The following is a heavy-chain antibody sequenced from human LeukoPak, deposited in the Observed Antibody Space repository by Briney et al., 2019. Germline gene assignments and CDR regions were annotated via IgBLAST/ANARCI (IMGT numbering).Heavy chain of an antibody. V-gene: IGHV3-48*03. CDR3: ARAWYYYDSSGLLY. D-gene: IGHD3-22*01. CDR1: GFTFSSYK. CDR2: ISDSGNDK. Sequence: GGSLRLSCEASGFTFSSYKMNWVRQAPGKGLEWISHISDSGNDKEYADSVKGRSTISRDNAKNTLYLQMNSLRAEDTAVYYCARAWYYYDSSGLLYWGQGTLVTVSS. J-gene: IGHJ4*02.